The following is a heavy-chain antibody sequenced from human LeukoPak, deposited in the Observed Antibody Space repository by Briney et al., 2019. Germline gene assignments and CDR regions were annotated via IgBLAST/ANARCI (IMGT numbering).Heavy chain of an antibody. CDR1: GFSFSSYE. J-gene: IGHJ4*02. CDR3: ARAPAGTGYVDY. D-gene: IGHD6-13*01. V-gene: IGHV3-48*03. CDR2: ISSSGSTI. Sequence: GGSLRVSCAASGFSFSSYELNWVRQAPGKGLEWVSYISSSGSTIYYADSVKGRFTISRDNAKNSLYLQMNSLRAEDTAVYYCARAPAGTGYVDYWGQGTLVTVSS.